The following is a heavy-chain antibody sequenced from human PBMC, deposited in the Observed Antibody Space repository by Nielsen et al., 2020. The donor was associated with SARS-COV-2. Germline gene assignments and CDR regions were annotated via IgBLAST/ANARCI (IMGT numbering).Heavy chain of an antibody. CDR3: ARDGGLTHPEQFEY. D-gene: IGHD3-16*01. CDR1: GYRFTSYS. J-gene: IGHJ4*02. CDR2: ISGYNGNR. V-gene: IGHV1-18*01. Sequence: ASVQVSCKASGYRFTSYSVSWVRQAPGQGLEWMGWISGYNGNRYYAQKFQGRVTMTTDTFLNTAYMDLRSLRPDDTAVSYCARDGGLTHPEQFEYWGQGTLVTVSS.